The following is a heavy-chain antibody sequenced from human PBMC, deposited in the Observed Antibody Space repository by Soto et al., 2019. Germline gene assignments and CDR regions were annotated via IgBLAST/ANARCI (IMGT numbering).Heavy chain of an antibody. V-gene: IGHV1-18*01. D-gene: IGHD6-19*01. CDR1: GYTFFNYG. CDR2: LRAYNGNR. CDR3: ARDGITLAGSFDY. J-gene: IGHJ4*02. Sequence: QVQLVQSGAEVKKPGASVKVSCKASGYTFFNYGISWVRQAPGQGLEWMGWLRAYNGNRNYAGKFQGSDTMTTETSTSTAYMELRSLRSDDTAVYYCARDGITLAGSFDYWGQGTLVTVSS.